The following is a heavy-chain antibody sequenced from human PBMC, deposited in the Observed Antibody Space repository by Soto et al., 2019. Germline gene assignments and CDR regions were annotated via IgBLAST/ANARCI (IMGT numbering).Heavy chain of an antibody. Sequence: ASVKVSCKASGYTFTSYGISWVRQAPGQGLEWMGWISAYNGNTNYAQKLQGRVTMTTDTSTSTAYMELRSLRSDDTAVYYCARDFAKQQLVGENWFDPWGQGTLVTSPQ. CDR2: ISAYNGNT. D-gene: IGHD6-13*01. CDR3: ARDFAKQQLVGENWFDP. CDR1: GYTFTSYG. J-gene: IGHJ5*02. V-gene: IGHV1-18*01.